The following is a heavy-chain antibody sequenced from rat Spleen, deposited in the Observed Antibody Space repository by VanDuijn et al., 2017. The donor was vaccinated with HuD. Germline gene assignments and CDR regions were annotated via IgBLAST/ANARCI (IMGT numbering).Heavy chain of an antibody. V-gene: IGHV3-1*01. J-gene: IGHJ2*01. CDR2: ISYSGST. D-gene: IGHD1-10*01. CDR1: DYSITSNF. CDR3: ARDNNYKAY. Sequence: EVQLQESGPGLVKPSQSLSLTCSVTDYSITSNFWGWIRKFPGNKMEWMGYISYSGSTSYHPSLKSRVSITRDTSKNQFFLQVNSVTTEDTATYYCARDNNYKAYWGQGVMVTVSS.